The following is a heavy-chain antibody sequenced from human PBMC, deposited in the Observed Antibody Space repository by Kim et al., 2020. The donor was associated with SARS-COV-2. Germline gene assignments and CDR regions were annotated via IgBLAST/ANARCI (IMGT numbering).Heavy chain of an antibody. CDR2: ISHDGSKE. CDR1: GFTFSNYA. Sequence: GGSLRLSCAASGFTFSNYAMHWVRQAPGKGLEWMAVISHDGSKEYYGDSVKGRFTISRDNSRNTLSLQMNSLRGEDTAVYSCVKDREYCSGGTCYNGILDYWGQGTLVTVSS. D-gene: IGHD2-15*01. J-gene: IGHJ4*02. CDR3: VKDREYCSGGTCYNGILDY. V-gene: IGHV3-30*18.